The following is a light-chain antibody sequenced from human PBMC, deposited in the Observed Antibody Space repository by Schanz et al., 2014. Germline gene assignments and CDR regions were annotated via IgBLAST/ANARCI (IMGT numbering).Light chain of an antibody. V-gene: IGKV3-15*01. CDR3: QHYNNWSPYT. Sequence: EIVMTQSPGTLSVSPGERVTLSCRASQSVSTNLAWYQKKPGQAPRLLIYDASTRATGISARFSGSGSGTEFTLTISSLQSEDCAVYCWQHYNNWSPYTFGQGTKVEIK. CDR2: DAS. CDR1: QSVSTN. J-gene: IGKJ2*01.